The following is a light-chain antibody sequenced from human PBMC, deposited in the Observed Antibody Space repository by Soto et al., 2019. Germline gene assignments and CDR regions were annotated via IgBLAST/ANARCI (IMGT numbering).Light chain of an antibody. J-gene: IGKJ5*01. V-gene: IGKV3-20*01. Sequence: VSSQTPGTRAWSTGERATLSGRASQSVNSDYLGWFQQKPGQAPRLLIYGASTGATGIPDRFSGSGSGTDFTLTISRLEPEDFAVYYCHHYGGSPITFGQGTRLEIK. CDR2: GAS. CDR1: QSVNSDY. CDR3: HHYGGSPIT.